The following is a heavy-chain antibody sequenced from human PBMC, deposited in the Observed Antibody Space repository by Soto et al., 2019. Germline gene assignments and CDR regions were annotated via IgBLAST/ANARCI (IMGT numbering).Heavy chain of an antibody. CDR1: GYTFISFA. CDR2: ISTYNGNT. CDR3: ARDRLVSIYAFDF. Sequence: QVQLVQSGPEVKKPGASVKVSCKTSGYTFISFAITWVRQAPGQGLEWMGWISTYNGNTNYAPKLQGRVTMTTDTSTSTAYMELRSLRSDDTAVYYCARDRLVSIYAFDFWGQGTMVTVSS. V-gene: IGHV1-18*01. D-gene: IGHD3-16*01. J-gene: IGHJ3*01.